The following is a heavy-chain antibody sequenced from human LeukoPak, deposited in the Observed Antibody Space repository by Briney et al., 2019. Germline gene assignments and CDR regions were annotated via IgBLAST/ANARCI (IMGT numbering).Heavy chain of an antibody. J-gene: IGHJ3*02. D-gene: IGHD6-19*01. CDR2: IYHSAST. CDR1: GYSISSGYY. V-gene: IGHV4-38-2*02. CDR3: ARDLDRVAGAFDI. Sequence: SETLSLTCTVSGYSISSGYYWGWIRQPPGTGLEWIGSIYHSASTYYNPSLKSRVTISVDTSKNQFSLKLSSVTAADTAVYYCARDLDRVAGAFDIWGQGTMVTVSS.